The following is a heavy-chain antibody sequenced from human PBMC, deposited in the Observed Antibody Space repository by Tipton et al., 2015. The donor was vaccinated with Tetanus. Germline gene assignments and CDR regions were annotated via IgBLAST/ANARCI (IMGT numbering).Heavy chain of an antibody. D-gene: IGHD2-2*01. Sequence: LRLSCSLSGGSISNSEYYWAWIRQPPGKGLEWIGSVFDSGTSYYNPSLKSRVTISVDTSKNHFSLRLSSVTAAETAVYYCAEGRRFCSSSSCHEYYFDSWGRGTLVTVSS. CDR3: AEGRRFCSSSSCHEYYFDS. CDR1: GGSISNSEYY. J-gene: IGHJ4*02. V-gene: IGHV4-39*02. CDR2: VFDSGTS.